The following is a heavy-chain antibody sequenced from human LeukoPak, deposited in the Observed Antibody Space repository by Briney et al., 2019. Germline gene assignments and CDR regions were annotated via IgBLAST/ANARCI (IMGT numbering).Heavy chain of an antibody. J-gene: IGHJ4*02. D-gene: IGHD6-13*01. V-gene: IGHV3-23*01. CDR2: LTASGNTA. CDR3: ARDLQQQLVHDY. Sequence: GGSLRLSCAASRFTFSTYAMSWVRQAPGKGLAWVSGLTASGNTAFYADSVKGRFTISRDDSKNTLYLQMNSLRAEDTAVYYCARDLQQQLVHDYWGQGTLVTVSS. CDR1: RFTFSTYA.